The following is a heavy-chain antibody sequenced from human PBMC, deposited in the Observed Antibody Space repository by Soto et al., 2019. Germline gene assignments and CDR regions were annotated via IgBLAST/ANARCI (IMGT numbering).Heavy chain of an antibody. CDR3: ARFIVVAGPLNWFDP. Sequence: PSETLSLTCAVSGGSISSSNWCSWVRQPPGKGLEWIGEIYHSGSTNYNPSLKSRVTISVDKSKNQFSLKLSSVTAADTAVYYCARFIVVAGPLNWFDPWGQGTLVTVSS. J-gene: IGHJ5*02. D-gene: IGHD2-15*01. CDR1: GGSISSSNW. V-gene: IGHV4-4*02. CDR2: IYHSGST.